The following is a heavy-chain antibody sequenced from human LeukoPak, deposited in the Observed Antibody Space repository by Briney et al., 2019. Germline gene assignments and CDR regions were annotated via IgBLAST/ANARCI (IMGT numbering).Heavy chain of an antibody. CDR2: INHSGSL. CDR3: ARESGGTGH. Sequence: SETLSLTCAVSGGSFSGYYWSWNRQPPGKGLEWIGEINHSGSLNYNASLKSRVSISADTSKNQFSLKLTSVTASDTAVYYCARESGGTGHWGQGTLVTVSS. D-gene: IGHD3/OR15-3a*01. V-gene: IGHV4-34*01. J-gene: IGHJ4*02. CDR1: GGSFSGYY.